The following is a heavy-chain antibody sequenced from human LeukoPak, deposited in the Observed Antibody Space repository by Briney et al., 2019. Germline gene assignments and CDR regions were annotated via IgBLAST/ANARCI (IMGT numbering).Heavy chain of an antibody. CDR3: ARVFES. CDR1: GGSISSGSYY. J-gene: IGHJ4*02. D-gene: IGHD3-9*01. CDR2: IYTSGST. V-gene: IGHV4-61*02. Sequence: SETLSLTCTVSGGSISSGSYYWSWIRQPAGKGLEWIGRIYTSGSTNYNPSLKSRVTISVDTSKNQFSLKLSSVTAADTAVCYCARVFESWGQGTLVTVSS.